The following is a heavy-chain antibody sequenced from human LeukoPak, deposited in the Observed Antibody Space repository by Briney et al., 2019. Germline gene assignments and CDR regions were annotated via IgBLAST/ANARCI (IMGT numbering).Heavy chain of an antibody. CDR2: MTGPADTT. V-gene: IGHV3-23*01. CDR3: AKGAEIDH. J-gene: IGHJ4*02. Sequence: GGSLRLSCAASGVTFNNFAMSWVRQAPGKGLEWLSAMTGPADTTYYAESVKGRFTISRDYSKSMVFLQMNSLRVEDTAIYYCAKGAEIDHWGQGTLVTVSS. CDR1: GVTFNNFA.